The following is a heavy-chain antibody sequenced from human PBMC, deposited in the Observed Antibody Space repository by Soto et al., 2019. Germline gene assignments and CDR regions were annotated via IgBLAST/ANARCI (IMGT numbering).Heavy chain of an antibody. CDR2: IYSGGST. V-gene: IGHV3-53*04. J-gene: IGHJ4*02. Sequence: GGSLRLSCAASGFTVSSNYMSWVRQAPGKGLEWVSVIYSGGSTYYADSVRGRFTISRRNSKNTLYLQMNSLRAEDTAVYYCARALAAAGKDDYWGQGTLVTVSS. CDR1: GFTVSSNY. CDR3: ARALAAAGKDDY. D-gene: IGHD6-13*01.